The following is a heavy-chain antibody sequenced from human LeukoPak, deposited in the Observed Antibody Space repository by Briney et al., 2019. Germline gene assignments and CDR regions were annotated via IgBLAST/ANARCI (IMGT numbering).Heavy chain of an antibody. D-gene: IGHD3-10*01. CDR3: ARDQAGHYGSGSYPSPRYYYYYMDV. CDR1: GFTLSSYS. V-gene: IGHV3-21*01. J-gene: IGHJ6*03. CDR2: ISSSSSYI. Sequence: GGSLRLSCAGSGFTLSSYSMDWVRQAPGKGLEWVSSISSSSSYIYYADSVKGRFTISRDNAKNSLYLQMNSLRAEDTAVYYCARDQAGHYGSGSYPSPRYYYYYMDVWGKGTTVTISS.